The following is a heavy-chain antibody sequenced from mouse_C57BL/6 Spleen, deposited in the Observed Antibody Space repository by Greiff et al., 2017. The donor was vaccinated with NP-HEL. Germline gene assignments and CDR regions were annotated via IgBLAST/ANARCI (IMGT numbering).Heavy chain of an antibody. J-gene: IGHJ4*01. CDR1: GFTFSDYG. CDR3: ARPIDGSSSYAMDY. D-gene: IGHD1-1*01. CDR2: ISSGSSTI. Sequence: EVKLVESGGGLVKPGGSLKLSCAASGFTFSDYGMHWVRQAPEKGLEWVAYISSGSSTIYYADTVKGRFTISRDNAKNTLFLQMTSLRSEDTAMYYGARPIDGSSSYAMDYWGQGTSVAVAS. V-gene: IGHV5-17*01.